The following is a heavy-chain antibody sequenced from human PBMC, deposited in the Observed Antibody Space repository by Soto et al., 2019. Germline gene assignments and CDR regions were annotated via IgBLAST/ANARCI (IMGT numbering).Heavy chain of an antibody. CDR1: GFTFGRHW. D-gene: IGHD4-17*01. CDR3: ARDTYGDNGHVLDY. V-gene: IGHV3-7*01. CDR2: IKEDGSEI. J-gene: IGHJ4*02. Sequence: RLSCAGSGFTFGRHWMTWARQAPGKGLEWVANIKEDGSEIYYVDSVKGRFTISRDNAKNSVYLQMNSLRAEDTALYYCARDTYGDNGHVLDYWGQGTLVTLSS.